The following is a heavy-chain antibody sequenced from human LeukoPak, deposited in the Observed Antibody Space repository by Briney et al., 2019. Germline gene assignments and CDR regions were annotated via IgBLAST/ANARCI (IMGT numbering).Heavy chain of an antibody. CDR2: INHSGST. CDR1: GGSFSGYY. Sequence: PSETLSLTCAVYGGSFSGYYWRWIRQPPGKGLEWIGEINHSGSTNYNTSLKSGVTISVDTSKNHFSLKLSSVTAADTAVYYCARRRSRIAARKGVCDYWGQGTLVTVSS. V-gene: IGHV4-34*01. D-gene: IGHD6-6*01. CDR3: ARRRSRIAARKGVCDY. J-gene: IGHJ4*02.